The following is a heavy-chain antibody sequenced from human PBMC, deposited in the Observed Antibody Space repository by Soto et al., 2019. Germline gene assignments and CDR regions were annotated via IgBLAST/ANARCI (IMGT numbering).Heavy chain of an antibody. CDR3: ARHADY. CDR1: GFTFSSYA. J-gene: IGHJ4*02. CDR2: ISYDGSNK. V-gene: IGHV3-30-3*01. Sequence: QVQLVESGGGVVQPGRSLRLSCAASGFTFSSYAMHWVRQAPGKGLEWVAVISYDGSNKYYADSVKGRFTISRDNSKNTLYLKMNSLRAEDTAVYYCARHADYWGQGTLVTVSS.